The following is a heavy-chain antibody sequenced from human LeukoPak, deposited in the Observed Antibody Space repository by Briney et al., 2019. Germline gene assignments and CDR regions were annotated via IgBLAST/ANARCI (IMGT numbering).Heavy chain of an antibody. CDR2: ISSTSSTI. Sequence: PGGSLRLSCAASGFTFSTYTMNWVRQAPGKGLEWISYISSTSSTIYYADSVKGRFTISRDNAKNSLYLHMKSLRDEDTAVYYCAKPDLGGYSSSWGSFDYWGQGTLVTVSS. J-gene: IGHJ4*02. CDR1: GFTFSTYT. V-gene: IGHV3-48*02. CDR3: AKPDLGGYSSSWGSFDY. D-gene: IGHD6-13*01.